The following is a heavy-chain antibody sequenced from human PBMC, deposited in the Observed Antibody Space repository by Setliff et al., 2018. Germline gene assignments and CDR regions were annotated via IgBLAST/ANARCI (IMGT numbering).Heavy chain of an antibody. D-gene: IGHD1-26*01. CDR1: GGSISSGSNY. J-gene: IGHJ4*02. Sequence: PSETLSLTCTVSGGSISSGSNYWSWIRQPAGKGLEWIGHIDPSGNTNYSPSLKSRVTISLDTSKNHFSLKLDSVTAADTALYYCARSPSSGAYWNPRPFYSDYWARGTLVTVSS. CDR2: IDPSGNT. CDR3: ARSPSSGAYWNPRPFYSDY. V-gene: IGHV4-61*09.